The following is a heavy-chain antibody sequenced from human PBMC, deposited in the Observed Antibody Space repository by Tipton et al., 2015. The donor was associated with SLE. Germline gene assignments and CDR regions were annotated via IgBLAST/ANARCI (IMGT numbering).Heavy chain of an antibody. D-gene: IGHD4-17*01. CDR3: ARDVAPGTTVTTQEDY. CDR1: GYSISSGYY. Sequence: TLSLTCAVSGYSISSGYYWGWLRQPPEKRLAWIGSIYHSGSTYYNPSLKSRVTISVDTSKNQFSLKLSSVTAADTAVYYCARDVAPGTTVTTQEDYWGQGTLVT. V-gene: IGHV4-38-2*02. J-gene: IGHJ4*02. CDR2: IYHSGST.